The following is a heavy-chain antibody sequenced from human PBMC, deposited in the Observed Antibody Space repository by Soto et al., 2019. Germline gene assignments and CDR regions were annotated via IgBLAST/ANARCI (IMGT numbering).Heavy chain of an antibody. CDR3: AEALWTAAPYYSGMDV. J-gene: IGHJ6*02. D-gene: IGHD6-13*01. CDR2: ISYDGSNK. CDR1: GFTFSSYG. Sequence: GGSLRLSCAASGFTFSSYGMHWVRQAPGKGLEWVAVISYDGSNKYYADSVKGRFTISRDNSKNTLYLQMNSLRAEDTAVYYFAEALWTAAPYYSGMDVWGQGTTVTVSS. V-gene: IGHV3-30*18.